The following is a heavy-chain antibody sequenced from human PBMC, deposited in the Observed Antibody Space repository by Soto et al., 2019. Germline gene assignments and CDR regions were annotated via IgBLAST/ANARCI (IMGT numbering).Heavy chain of an antibody. CDR3: AGGRGGGGGY. J-gene: IGHJ4*02. CDR2: MSGSGSGT. Sequence: DVQLLESGGGLVQPGGSLRLSCAASGFRFSTYDMSWVRQAPGKGLEWVSVMSGSGSGTYYADSVKGRFTISRDNSKNRLYLKKDGERAGDRAVYYWAGGRGGGGGYWGQGTLVTVSS. D-gene: IGHD3-16*01. CDR1: GFRFSTYD. V-gene: IGHV3-23*01.